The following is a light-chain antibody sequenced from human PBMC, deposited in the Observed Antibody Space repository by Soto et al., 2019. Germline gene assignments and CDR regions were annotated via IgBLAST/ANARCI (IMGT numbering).Light chain of an antibody. V-gene: IGLV1-51*02. J-gene: IGLJ3*02. CDR3: GTWDSSLSAGV. CDR1: SSNIGNNY. Sequence: QSVLTQPPSVSAAPGQKVTISCSGSSSNIGNNYVSWYQQLPGTAPKLLIYENNKRPSGIPDLFSGSKSDTSATLGITGLQTGDEADYYCGTWDSSLSAGVFGGGTKLTVL. CDR2: ENN.